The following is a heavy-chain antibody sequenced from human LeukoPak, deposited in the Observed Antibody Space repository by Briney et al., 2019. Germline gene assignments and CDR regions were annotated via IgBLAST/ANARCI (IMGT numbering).Heavy chain of an antibody. CDR1: GDSIGSYF. CDR2: NSGST. J-gene: IGHJ3*02. V-gene: IGHV4-59*08. D-gene: IGHD1-26*01. CDR3: ARGRGYGGNYLRSFDI. Sequence: PSETLSLTCTASGDSIGSYFWSWIRQPPGKGLEWIGYNSGSTNYNPSLKSRVTILLDRSKNQFPLKLSSVTAADTAIYYCARGRGYGGNYLRSFDIWGQGTMVTVSS.